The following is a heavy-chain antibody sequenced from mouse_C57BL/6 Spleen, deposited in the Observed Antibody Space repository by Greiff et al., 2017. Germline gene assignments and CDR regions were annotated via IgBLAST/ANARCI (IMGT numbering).Heavy chain of an antibody. CDR3: TKYYYGSSYVYFDY. Sequence: VQLQQSGTVLARPGASVKMSCKTSGYTFTSYWMHWVQQRPGQGLEWIGALYPGNSDTSYNQKFKGKAKLTAVTSASTAYMELSSLTNEDSAVYYCTKYYYGSSYVYFDYWGQGTTLTVSS. D-gene: IGHD1-1*01. CDR1: GYTFTSYW. V-gene: IGHV1-5*01. J-gene: IGHJ2*01. CDR2: LYPGNSDT.